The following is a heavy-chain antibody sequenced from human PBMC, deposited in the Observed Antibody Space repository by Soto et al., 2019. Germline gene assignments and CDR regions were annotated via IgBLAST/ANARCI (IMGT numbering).Heavy chain of an antibody. CDR3: AKDHTVVIRDAFDI. J-gene: IGHJ3*02. CDR2: ISDSGTGT. D-gene: IGHD3-22*01. Sequence: EVQILESGGGLVQPGGSLRLSCAASGFTFSSYAMYWVRHAPGKGLAWVSGISDSGTGTYYADSVKGRFTISRDNSKNTVYLQMKSLRAEDTAVYYCAKDHTVVIRDAFDIWGQGTMVNVSS. V-gene: IGHV3-23*01. CDR1: GFTFSSYA.